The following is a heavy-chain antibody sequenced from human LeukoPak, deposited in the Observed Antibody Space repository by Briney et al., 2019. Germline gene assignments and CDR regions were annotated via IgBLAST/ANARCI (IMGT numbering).Heavy chain of an antibody. J-gene: IGHJ4*02. Sequence: PGGSLRLSCAASGFTFSSYAMHWVRQAPGKGLEWVAVISYDGSNKYYADSVKGRFTISRDNSKNTLYLQMNSLRAEDTAVHYCARESVVAFDYWGQRTLVTVSS. D-gene: IGHD2-15*01. CDR2: ISYDGSNK. CDR3: ARESVVAFDY. CDR1: GFTFSSYA. V-gene: IGHV3-30-3*01.